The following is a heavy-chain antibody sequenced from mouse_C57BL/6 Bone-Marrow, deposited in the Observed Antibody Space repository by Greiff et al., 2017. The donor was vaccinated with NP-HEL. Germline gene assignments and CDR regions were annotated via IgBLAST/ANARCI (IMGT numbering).Heavy chain of an antibody. V-gene: IGHV1-42*01. CDR2: INPSTGGT. CDR1: GYSFTGYY. J-gene: IGHJ3*01. CDR3: ARCSSTMITTRVAWFAY. D-gene: IGHD2-4*01. Sequence: DVQLQESGPELVKPGASVKISCKASGYSFTGYYMNWVKQSPEKSLEWIGEINPSTGGTTYNQKFKAKATLTVDKSSSTAYMQLKSLTSEDSAVYYCARCSSTMITTRVAWFAYWGQGTLVTVSA.